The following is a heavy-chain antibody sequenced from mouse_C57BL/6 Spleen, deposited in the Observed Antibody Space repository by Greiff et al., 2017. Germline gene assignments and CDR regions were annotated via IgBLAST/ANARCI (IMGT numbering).Heavy chain of an antibody. D-gene: IGHD2-1*01. Sequence: EVKLVESGGGLVKPGVSLKLSCAASGFTFSSYAMSWVRQTPEKRLEWVATISDGGSYTYYPDNVKGRFTISRDNAKNNLYLQMSHLKSEDTAMYYCARGDGNSHYYAMDYWGQGTSVTVSS. V-gene: IGHV5-4*03. CDR1: GFTFSSYA. CDR3: ARGDGNSHYYAMDY. J-gene: IGHJ4*01. CDR2: ISDGGSYT.